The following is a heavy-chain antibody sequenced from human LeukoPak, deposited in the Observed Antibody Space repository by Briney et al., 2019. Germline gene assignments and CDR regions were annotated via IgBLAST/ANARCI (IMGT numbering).Heavy chain of an antibody. V-gene: IGHV4-59*11. J-gene: IGHJ2*01. D-gene: IGHD4-17*01. Sequence: SETLSLTCTVSGGSISVHYWSWIRQPPGKGLEWIGYIYYSGSANYNPSLKSRTTISLDRSKSQFSLKLNSVTGGETAVYYWARDGDYDWYLHLWGRGTLVNVPS. CDR3: ARDGDYDWYLHL. CDR2: IYYSGSA. CDR1: GGSISVHY.